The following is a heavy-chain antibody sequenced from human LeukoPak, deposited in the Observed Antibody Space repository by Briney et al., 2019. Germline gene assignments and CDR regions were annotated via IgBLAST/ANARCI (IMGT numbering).Heavy chain of an antibody. CDR2: IHHSGST. V-gene: IGHV4-59*12. D-gene: IGHD3-22*01. J-gene: IGHJ5*02. CDR3: ARWGRDYYDTSGRNWFDP. Sequence: SETLSLTCTVSGGSIRSYYWGWIRQPPGKGLEWIGDIHHSGSTNYNPSLKSRVTMSVDTSKNQFSLKLSSVTAADTAVYYCARWGRDYYDTSGRNWFDPWGQGTLVTVSS. CDR1: GGSIRSYY.